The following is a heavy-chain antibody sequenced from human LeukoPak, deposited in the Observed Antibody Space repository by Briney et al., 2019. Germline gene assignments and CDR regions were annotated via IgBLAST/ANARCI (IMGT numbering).Heavy chain of an antibody. Sequence: GGSLRLSCAASGFTFSSYEMNWVRQAPGKGLEWVSYISSSGSTIYYADSVKGRFTISRDNAKNSLYLQMNSLRAEDTAVYYCARAPHRWSGQNGAFDIWGQGTMVTVSS. CDR1: GFTFSSYE. CDR3: ARAPHRWSGQNGAFDI. J-gene: IGHJ3*02. D-gene: IGHD4-23*01. CDR2: ISSSGSTI. V-gene: IGHV3-48*03.